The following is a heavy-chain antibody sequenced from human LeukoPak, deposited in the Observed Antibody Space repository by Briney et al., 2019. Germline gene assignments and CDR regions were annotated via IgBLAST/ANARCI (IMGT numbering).Heavy chain of an antibody. CDR2: IYTSGST. CDR3: ARLRRDSSGYYLDY. Sequence: SETLTLTCTVSGGCISSYYWSWIRQPPGKGLEWIGYIYTSGSTNYNPSLKSRVTISVDTSKNQFSLKLSSVTAADTAVYYCARLRRDSSGYYLDYWGQGTLVTVSS. CDR1: GGCISSYY. J-gene: IGHJ4*02. D-gene: IGHD3-22*01. V-gene: IGHV4-4*09.